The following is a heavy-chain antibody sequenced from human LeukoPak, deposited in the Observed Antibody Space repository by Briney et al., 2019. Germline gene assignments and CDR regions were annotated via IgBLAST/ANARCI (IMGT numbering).Heavy chain of an antibody. CDR3: ARPMNTGGSGSHYRPLDY. CDR2: LNQDGSEK. Sequence: GGSLRLSCAASGFTFSSYWMSWVRQAPGNGLEWVANLNQDGSEKYYVDSVKGRFTISRDNAQNSLYLQMNSLRAEDTAVYYCARPMNTGGSGSHYRPLDYWGQGTLVTVSS. D-gene: IGHD3-10*01. V-gene: IGHV3-7*01. CDR1: GFTFSSYW. J-gene: IGHJ4*02.